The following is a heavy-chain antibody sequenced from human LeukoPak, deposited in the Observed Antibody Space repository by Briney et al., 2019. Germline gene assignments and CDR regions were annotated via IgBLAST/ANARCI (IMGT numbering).Heavy chain of an antibody. J-gene: IGHJ5*02. CDR2: IIPIFGTA. CDR3: ATLDGYNCCSTGWFDP. CDR1: GGTFSSYA. Sequence: GASVKVSCKASGGTFSSYAISWVRQAPGQGLEWMGGIIPIFGTANYAQKFQGRVTITADESTSTAYMELSSLRSEDTAVYYCATLDGYNCCSTGWFDPWGQGTLVTVSS. D-gene: IGHD5-24*01. V-gene: IGHV1-69*13.